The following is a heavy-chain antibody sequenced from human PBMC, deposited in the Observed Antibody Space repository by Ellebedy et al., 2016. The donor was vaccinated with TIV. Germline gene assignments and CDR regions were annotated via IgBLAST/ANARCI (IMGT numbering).Heavy chain of an antibody. CDR2: ISSSSSTI. CDR3: ARGASWSAITGLDY. D-gene: IGHD3-3*01. V-gene: IGHV3-48*01. CDR1: GFTFSTYS. Sequence: GESLKISCVASGFTFSTYSMNWVRQAPGKGLEWVSYISSSSSTIYYADSVKGRFTISRDNAKNSLYLQMNSLRVEDTAVYYCARGASWSAITGLDYWGQGTLVTVSS. J-gene: IGHJ4*02.